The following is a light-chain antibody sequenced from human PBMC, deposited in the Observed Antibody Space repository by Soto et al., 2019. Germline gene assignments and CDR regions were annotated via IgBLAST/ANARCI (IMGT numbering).Light chain of an antibody. V-gene: IGKV1-39*01. CDR2: GAS. J-gene: IGKJ1*01. CDR1: LTIGDS. CDR3: QQTYNLPRT. Sequence: DIRMTQSPSSLSASVGDRVTITCWASLTIGDSLSWFQQKVGKPPTLLIYGASALQSGVPARFSGSGSGTDFTLTINNMQREDFATYYCQQTYNLPRTFGQGTKVDIK.